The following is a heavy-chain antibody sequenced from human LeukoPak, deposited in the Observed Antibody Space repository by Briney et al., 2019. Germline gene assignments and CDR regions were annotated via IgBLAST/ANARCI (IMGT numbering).Heavy chain of an antibody. CDR2: IYSGGSA. Sequence: GGSLRLSCAASGFAVSSNYMSWVRQAPGKGLEWVAVIYSGGSANYADSVKGRFTISRDNSKNTLYLLMNSLRAEDTAVYYCAIRKSGNAIDYWGQGTLVTVSS. V-gene: IGHV3-66*01. CDR1: GFAVSSNY. CDR3: AIRKSGNAIDY. D-gene: IGHD5-12*01. J-gene: IGHJ4*02.